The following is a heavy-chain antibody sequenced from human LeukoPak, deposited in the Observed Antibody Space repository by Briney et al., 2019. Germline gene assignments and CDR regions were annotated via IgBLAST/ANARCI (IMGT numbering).Heavy chain of an antibody. V-gene: IGHV3-23*01. CDR2: ISGSGGNT. Sequence: GGSLRLSCAASGFTFSSYAMSWVRQAPGKGPEWVSGISGSGGNTYYADSVKGRFTISRDNSRDRPYLETNSLRAEDTAVYYCARDRMGAIMYFDVWGRGTLVTVSS. D-gene: IGHD3-10*01. J-gene: IGHJ2*01. CDR3: ARDRMGAIMYFDV. CDR1: GFTFSSYA.